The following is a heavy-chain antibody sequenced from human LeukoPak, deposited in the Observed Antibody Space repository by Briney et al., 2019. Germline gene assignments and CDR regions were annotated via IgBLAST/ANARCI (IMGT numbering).Heavy chain of an antibody. D-gene: IGHD4-23*01. CDR2: IYDSRTI. V-gene: IGHV4-39*01. J-gene: IGHJ4*02. CDR3: ARHDGRSGGTMGALDS. CDR1: GGSISSGSHH. Sequence: PSETLSLTCTVSGGSISSGSHHWGWFRQSPGKGLEWIGSIYDSRTIYYNPFLNSRVTIPAVTSKNQFSLQLNSVTAADTAVYYCARHDGRSGGTMGALDSWGQGSLVTVSS.